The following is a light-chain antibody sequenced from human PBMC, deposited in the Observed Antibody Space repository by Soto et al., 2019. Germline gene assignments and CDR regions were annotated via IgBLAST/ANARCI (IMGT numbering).Light chain of an antibody. V-gene: IGKV1-39*01. CDR3: PQSYSTPFT. CDR2: AAS. CDR1: QSISSY. Sequence: DIPMTQSPSSLSASVGDRVTITCRASQSISSYLNWYQQKPGKAPKLLIYAASSLQSGVPSRFSGSGSWTEFTLTISSLQPEDFATYYCPQSYSTPFTFGQGTKLDIK. J-gene: IGKJ2*01.